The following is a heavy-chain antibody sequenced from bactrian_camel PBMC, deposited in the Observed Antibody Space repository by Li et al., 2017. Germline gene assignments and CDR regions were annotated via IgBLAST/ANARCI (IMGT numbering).Heavy chain of an antibody. Sequence: VQLVESGGGLVPAGGSLKLSCVAAGFDYANYCLGWFRQASGKEREVIARIARDGATMYADSVTGRFTISKDRNTVHLQMHNLVPEDTAMYYCAANPWSYCYTFDSGSIKYWARGPRSP. CDR1: GFDYANYC. CDR2: IARDGAT. V-gene: IGHV3S53*01. D-gene: IGHD1*01. J-gene: IGHJ4*01.